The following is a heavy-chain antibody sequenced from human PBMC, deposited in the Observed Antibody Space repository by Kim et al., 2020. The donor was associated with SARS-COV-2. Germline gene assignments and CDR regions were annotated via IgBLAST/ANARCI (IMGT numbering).Heavy chain of an antibody. J-gene: IGHJ5*02. CDR1: GGSISSGGYY. CDR3: ARAPLFYDSSGYYYESGGTGVYGVIPEHNWFDP. CDR2: IYYSGST. V-gene: IGHV4-31*03. Sequence: SETLSLTCTVSGGSISSGGYYWSWIRQHPGKGLEWIGYIYYSGSTYYNPSLKSRVTISVDTSKNQFSLKLSSVTAADTAVYYCARAPLFYDSSGYYYESGGTGVYGVIPEHNWFDPWGQGTLVTVSS. D-gene: IGHD3-22*01.